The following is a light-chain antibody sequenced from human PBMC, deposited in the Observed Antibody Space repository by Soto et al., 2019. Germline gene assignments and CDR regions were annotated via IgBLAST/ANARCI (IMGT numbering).Light chain of an antibody. V-gene: IGKV2D-29*01. J-gene: IGKJ1*01. CDR3: QQYEDWPAT. CDR1: QSLLHRDGKTY. CDR2: EVS. Sequence: DVVMTQTPLSLSVTPGQPASMSCKSSQSLLHRDGKTYLYWYLQKPGQPPQLLIYEVSNRFSGVPDRFSGSGSGTEFTLTISSLQSEDFAIYYCQQYEDWPATFGQGTKVDIK.